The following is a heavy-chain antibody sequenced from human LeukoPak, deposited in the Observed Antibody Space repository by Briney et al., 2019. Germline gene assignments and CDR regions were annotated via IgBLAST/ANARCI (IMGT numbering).Heavy chain of an antibody. V-gene: IGHV4-34*01. J-gene: IGHJ4*02. D-gene: IGHD6-13*01. CDR3: ARGGIAAAGTVMFDY. Sequence: PSETLSLTCAVYGGSFSGYYWSWIRQPPGKGLEWIGEVNHSGSTNYNPSLKSRVTISVDTSKNQFSLKLSSVTAADTAVYYCARGGIAAAGTVMFDYWGQGTLVTVSS. CDR2: VNHSGST. CDR1: GGSFSGYY.